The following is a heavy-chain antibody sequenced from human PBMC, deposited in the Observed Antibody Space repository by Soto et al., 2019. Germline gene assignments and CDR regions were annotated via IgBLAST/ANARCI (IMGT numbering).Heavy chain of an antibody. V-gene: IGHV3-23*01. CDR3: AKDHSFSMIVVVIIGKPEPMDV. D-gene: IGHD3-22*01. CDR1: GFTFSSYA. Sequence: GGSLRLSCAASGFTFSSYAMSWVRQAPGKGLEWVSAISGSGGSTYYAGSVKGRFTISRDNSKNTLYLQMNSLRAEDTAVYYCAKDHSFSMIVVVIIGKPEPMDVWGQGTTVTVSS. CDR2: ISGSGGST. J-gene: IGHJ6*02.